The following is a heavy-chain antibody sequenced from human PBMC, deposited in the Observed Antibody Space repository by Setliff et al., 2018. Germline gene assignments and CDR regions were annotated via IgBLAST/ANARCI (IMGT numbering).Heavy chain of an antibody. CDR1: GLSYINDW. J-gene: IGHJ4*02. D-gene: IGHD3-10*01. V-gene: IGHV3-7*01. Sequence: LKISCTASGLSYINDWVSWVRQAPGKGLEWLASINPHGSEKYYADSVKGRFTISRDNAKNSLSLQMNNLGTEDTAVYYCFGAGTCSYWGQGTLVTVSS. CDR3: FGAGTCSY. CDR2: INPHGSEK.